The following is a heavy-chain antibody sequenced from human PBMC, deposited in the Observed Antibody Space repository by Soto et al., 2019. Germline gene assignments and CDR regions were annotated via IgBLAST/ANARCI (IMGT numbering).Heavy chain of an antibody. CDR1: GYTFTSYA. CDR2: INAGNGNT. D-gene: IGHD2-8*01. J-gene: IGHJ6*02. Sequence: ASVKVSCKASGYTFTSYAMHWVRQAPGQRLEWMGWINAGNGNTKYSQKFQGRVTITRDTSASTAYMELSSLRSEDTAVYYCARDHPYCTNDVCRGYYYGMDVWGQGTTVTVSS. CDR3: ARDHPYCTNDVCRGYYYGMDV. V-gene: IGHV1-3*01.